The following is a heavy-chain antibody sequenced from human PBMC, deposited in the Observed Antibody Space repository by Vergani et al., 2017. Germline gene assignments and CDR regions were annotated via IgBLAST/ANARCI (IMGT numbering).Heavy chain of an antibody. CDR3: ARPFAKTTDAFDI. V-gene: IGHV1-69*04. CDR1: GGTFSSYA. CDR2: IIPILGTA. D-gene: IGHD1-7*01. J-gene: IGHJ3*02. Sequence: QVQLVQSGAEVKKPGSSVKVSCKASGGTFSSYAISWVRQAPGQGLEWMGRIIPILGTANYAQKLQGRVTMTTDTSTSTAYMELRSLRSDDTAVYYCARPFAKTTDAFDIWGQGTMVTVSS.